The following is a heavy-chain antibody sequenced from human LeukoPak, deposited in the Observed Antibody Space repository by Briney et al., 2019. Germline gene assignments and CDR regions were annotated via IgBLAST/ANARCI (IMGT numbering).Heavy chain of an antibody. CDR1: GGTFSSYA. J-gene: IGHJ4*02. Sequence: GASVKVSCKASGGTFSSYAISWVRQAPGQGLEWMGGIIPIFGTANYAQKFQGRVTITADKSTSTAYMELSSLRSEDTAVYYCARDLWFGELTPRGDYWGQGTLVTVSS. CDR3: ARDLWFGELTPRGDY. D-gene: IGHD3-10*01. CDR2: IIPIFGTA. V-gene: IGHV1-69*06.